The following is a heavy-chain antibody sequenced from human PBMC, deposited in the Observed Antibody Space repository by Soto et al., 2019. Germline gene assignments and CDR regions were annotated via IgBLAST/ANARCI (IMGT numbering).Heavy chain of an antibody. CDR2: ISSSSSYI. J-gene: IGHJ5*02. CDR1: GFTFSSYS. D-gene: IGHD2-2*01. V-gene: IGHV3-21*01. CDR3: AAREVYCSSTSCYNWFDP. Sequence: PGGSLRLSCAASGFTFSSYSMNWVRQAPGKGLGWVSSISSSSSYIYYADSVKGRFTISRDNAKNSLYLQMNSLRAEDTAVYYCAAREVYCSSTSCYNWFDPWGQGTLVTVSS.